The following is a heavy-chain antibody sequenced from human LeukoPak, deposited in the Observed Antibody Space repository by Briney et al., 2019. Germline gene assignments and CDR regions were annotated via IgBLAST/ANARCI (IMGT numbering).Heavy chain of an antibody. J-gene: IGHJ3*02. V-gene: IGHV3-23*01. D-gene: IGHD2-2*02. CDR3: AKFGDIVVVPAAIPAFDI. CDR2: ISGSGGST. CDR1: GFTFSSYA. Sequence: PGGSLRLSCAASGFTFSSYAMSWVRQAPGKGLEWVSAISGSGGSTYYADSVKGRFTISRDNSKNTLYLQMNSLRAEDTAVYYCAKFGDIVVVPAAIPAFDIWGQGTMVTVSP.